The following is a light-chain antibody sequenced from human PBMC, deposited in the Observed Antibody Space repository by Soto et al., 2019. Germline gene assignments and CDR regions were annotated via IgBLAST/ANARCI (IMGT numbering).Light chain of an antibody. J-gene: IGKJ1*01. Sequence: IQMTQSPSTLSAIVGDRVTITCRASQSISDWLAWYQQKPGKAPKLTIFKASTLESGVPSRFSGSGSGTTFTLTISSLQSDDFATYYCLQYNGYYRTFGQGTKVDIK. CDR2: KAS. CDR1: QSISDW. CDR3: LQYNGYYRT. V-gene: IGKV1-5*03.